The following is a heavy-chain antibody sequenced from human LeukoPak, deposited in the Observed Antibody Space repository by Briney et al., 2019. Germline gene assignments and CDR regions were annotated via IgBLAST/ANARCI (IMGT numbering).Heavy chain of an antibody. V-gene: IGHV3-7*01. CDR3: VTEFWYRFDY. Sequence: GSLILSCITSGFNFRRYNMAWVRQAPGKGLEWLATFAWDESAIEYADSVRGRFTISRDNAKNSVHLQMTGLRAEDTAVYFCVTEFWYRFDYWGQGLLVTVSS. CDR2: FAWDESAI. CDR1: GFNFRRYN. D-gene: IGHD3-3*01. J-gene: IGHJ4*02.